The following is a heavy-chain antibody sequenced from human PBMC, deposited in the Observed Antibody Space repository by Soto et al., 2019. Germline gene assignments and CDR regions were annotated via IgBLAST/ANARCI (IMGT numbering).Heavy chain of an antibody. D-gene: IGHD1-20*01. CDR2: ISYDGSNQ. J-gene: IGHJ5*02. Sequence: QVQVVESGGGVVQPGGSLRLSCEASEFTFSSYPMHWVRQAPGKGLEWVTLISYDGSNQYYADSVKGRFTISRDNSKDTLYLQRHRLSSDDTAVYLCARGPITQTSFIAHWGQRTLVTVSS. CDR1: EFTFSSYP. CDR3: ARGPITQTSFIAH. V-gene: IGHV3-30-3*01.